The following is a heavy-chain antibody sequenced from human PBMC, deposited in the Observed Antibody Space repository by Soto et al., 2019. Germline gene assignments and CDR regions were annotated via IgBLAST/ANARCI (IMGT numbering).Heavy chain of an antibody. D-gene: IGHD3-16*02. V-gene: IGHV1-69*13. CDR3: ARDLWYHDYVWGSCRSYYFDD. CDR2: IIPIFGTA. J-gene: IGHJ4*01. CDR1: GGTFSSYA. Sequence: SVKVSCKASGGTFSSYAISWVRQAPGQGLEWMGGIIPIFGTANYAQKFQGRVTITADESTSTAYMELSSLRSEDTAVYYCARDLWYHDYVWGSCRSYYFDDWG.